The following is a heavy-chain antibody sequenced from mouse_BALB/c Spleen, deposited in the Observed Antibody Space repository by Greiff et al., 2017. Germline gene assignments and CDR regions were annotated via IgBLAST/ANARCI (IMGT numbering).Heavy chain of an antibody. CDR1: GFSLTSYG. V-gene: IGHV2-3*01. CDR2: IWGDGST. Sequence: VQLVESGPGLVAPSQSLSITCTVSGFSLTSYGVSWVRQPPGKGLEWLGVIWGDGSTNYHSALISRLSISKYNSKSHVILKLNSQQTDNTATYYGAAGAYCAYAIAYWGQGTLVTVSA. CDR3: AAGAYCAYAIAY. J-gene: IGHJ3*01. D-gene: IGHD1-2*01.